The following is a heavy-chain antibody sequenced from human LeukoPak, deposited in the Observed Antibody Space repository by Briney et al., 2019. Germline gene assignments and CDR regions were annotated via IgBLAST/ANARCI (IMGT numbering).Heavy chain of an antibody. D-gene: IGHD3-10*01. Sequence: ASVKVSCKASGYTFTSYDINWVRQATGQGLEWMGWMNPNSGNTGYAQKFQGRVTMTRNTSISTAYMELSSLRSEDTAVYYCASRSSHYYGSGSYSYNFDYWGQGTLVTVSS. J-gene: IGHJ4*02. CDR3: ASRSSHYYGSGSYSYNFDY. CDR1: GYTFTSYD. V-gene: IGHV1-8*01. CDR2: MNPNSGNT.